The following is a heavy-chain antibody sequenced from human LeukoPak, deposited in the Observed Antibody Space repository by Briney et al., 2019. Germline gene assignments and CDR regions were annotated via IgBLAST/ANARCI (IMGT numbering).Heavy chain of an antibody. D-gene: IGHD3-22*01. Sequence: ASVKVSCKASGYTFTSYGISWVRQAPGQGLEWMGWISAYNGNTNYAQKLQGRVTMTTDTSTSTAYMELRSLRSDDTAVYYCARENYYDSSGYPTSDYWGQGTLATVSS. CDR3: ARENYYDSSGYPTSDY. V-gene: IGHV1-18*01. CDR1: GYTFTSYG. J-gene: IGHJ4*02. CDR2: ISAYNGNT.